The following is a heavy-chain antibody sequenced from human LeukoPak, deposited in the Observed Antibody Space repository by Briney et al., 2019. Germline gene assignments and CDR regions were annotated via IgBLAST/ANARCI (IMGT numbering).Heavy chain of an antibody. CDR3: ARHPGPDY. Sequence: SQTLSLTCTVSGGSISSGSYYWSWIRQPAGKGLEWIGRIYTSGSTNYNPSLKSRVTISVDTSKNQFSLKLNSVTAADTAVYYCARHPGPDYWGQGTLVTVSS. V-gene: IGHV4-61*02. J-gene: IGHJ4*02. CDR1: GGSISSGSYY. CDR2: IYTSGST.